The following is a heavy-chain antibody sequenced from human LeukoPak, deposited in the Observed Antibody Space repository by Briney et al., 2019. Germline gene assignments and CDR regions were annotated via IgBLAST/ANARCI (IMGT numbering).Heavy chain of an antibody. V-gene: IGHV3-7*01. D-gene: IGHD1-26*01. CDR3: VRGGAMRGRFEK. CDR1: GFPFNVQT. CDR2: MREDGTEI. J-gene: IGHJ4*02. Sequence: GGSLRLSCAASGFPFNVQTMSWVRQAPGKGLDWVASMREDGTEIHYVDSVKGRFTISRDNPKNSLYLQMYSLRAEDTAVYYCVRGGAMRGRFEKWGQGTLVTVSS.